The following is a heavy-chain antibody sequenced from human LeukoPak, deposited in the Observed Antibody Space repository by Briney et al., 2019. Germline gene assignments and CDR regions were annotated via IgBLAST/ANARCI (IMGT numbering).Heavy chain of an antibody. J-gene: IGHJ4*02. CDR3: ARRRYYYDGSGYFDY. Sequence: SETLSLTCAVYGGSFSGYYWSWIRQPPGKGLEWIGEINHGGSTNYNPSLKSRVTISVDTSKNQFSLKLSSVTAADTAVYYCARRRYYYDGSGYFDYWGQGTLVTVSS. V-gene: IGHV4-34*01. D-gene: IGHD3-22*01. CDR1: GGSFSGYY. CDR2: INHGGST.